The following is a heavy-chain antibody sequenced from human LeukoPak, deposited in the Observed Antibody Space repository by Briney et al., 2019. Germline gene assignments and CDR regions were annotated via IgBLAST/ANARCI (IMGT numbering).Heavy chain of an antibody. Sequence: PGGSLRLSCAASGFTFSSYEMNWVRQAPGKGLEWVSYISSSGSTIYYADSVKGRFTISRDNAKNSLYLQMNSLRAEDTGVYYCAGGDTVAGSYHLDYWGQGTLVTVSS. CDR1: GFTFSSYE. V-gene: IGHV3-48*03. J-gene: IGHJ4*02. CDR2: ISSSGSTI. D-gene: IGHD6-19*01. CDR3: AGGDTVAGSYHLDY.